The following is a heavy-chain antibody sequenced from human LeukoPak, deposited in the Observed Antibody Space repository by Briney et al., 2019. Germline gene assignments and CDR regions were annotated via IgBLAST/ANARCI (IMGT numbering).Heavy chain of an antibody. CDR2: ISSSSSYI. D-gene: IGHD5-18*01. CDR1: GFTFSSYS. Sequence: PGGSLRLSCAASGFTFSSYSMNWVRQAPGKGLEWVSSISSSSSYIYYADSVKGRFTISRDNAKNSLYLQMNSLRAEDTAVYYCARDIELWIPFDYWGQGTLVTVSS. V-gene: IGHV3-21*01. CDR3: ARDIELWIPFDY. J-gene: IGHJ4*02.